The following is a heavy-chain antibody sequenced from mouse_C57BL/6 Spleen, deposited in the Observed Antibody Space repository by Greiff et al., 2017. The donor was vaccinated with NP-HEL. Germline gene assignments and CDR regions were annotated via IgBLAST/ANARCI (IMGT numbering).Heavy chain of an antibody. CDR1: GYTFTSYW. D-gene: IGHD4-1*01. CDR2: IYPSDSET. V-gene: IGHV1-61*01. CDR3: AREDNWDWYFDV. Sequence: QVQLQQPGAELVRPGSSVKLSCKASGYTFTSYWMDWVKQRPGQGLEWIGNIYPSDSETHYNQKFKDKATLTVDKSSSTAYMQLSSLTSEDSAVYYCAREDNWDWYFDVWGTGTTVTVSS. J-gene: IGHJ1*03.